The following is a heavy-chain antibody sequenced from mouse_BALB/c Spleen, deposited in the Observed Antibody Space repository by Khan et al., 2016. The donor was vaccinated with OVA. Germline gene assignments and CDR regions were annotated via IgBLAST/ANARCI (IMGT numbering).Heavy chain of an antibody. CDR3: ARRGLRWDMDY. V-gene: IGHV1-7*01. CDR1: GYTFINYW. CDR2: INPSTGYT. Sequence: QIQLVQSGAELAKPGASVKMSCKASGYTFINYWILWIKQRPGQGLEWIGYINPSTGYTEYTQNFKEKATLTADKSSSTAYMQLSSLTSEDTAIYYCARRGLRWDMDYWGQGTTLTVSS. D-gene: IGHD1-1*01. J-gene: IGHJ2*01.